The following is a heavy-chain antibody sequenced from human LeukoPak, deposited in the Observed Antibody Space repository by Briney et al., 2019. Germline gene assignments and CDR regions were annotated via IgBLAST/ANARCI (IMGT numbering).Heavy chain of an antibody. Sequence: SETLSLTCGVYGGSFTGYYWSWIRQPPGKGLEWIGEINHSGSTSFNPSLESRVTISLDTSNNQLSLKLSSVTAADTAVYYCARADWTWFDPWGQGTLVTVSS. J-gene: IGHJ5*02. V-gene: IGHV4-34*01. D-gene: IGHD2-21*01. CDR1: GGSFTGYY. CDR3: ARADWTWFDP. CDR2: INHSGST.